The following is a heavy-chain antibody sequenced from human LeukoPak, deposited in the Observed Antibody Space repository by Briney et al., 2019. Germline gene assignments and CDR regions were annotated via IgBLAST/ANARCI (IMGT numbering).Heavy chain of an antibody. CDR1: GYSFTSYG. CDR2: INPNSGGT. J-gene: IGHJ4*02. Sequence: AASVKVSCKASGYSFTSYGISWVRQAPGQGLEWMGWINPNSGGTNYAQKFQGRVTMTRDTSISTAYMELSRLRSDDTAVYYCARGYYYGSGGVDYWGQGTLVTVSS. D-gene: IGHD3-10*01. V-gene: IGHV1-2*02. CDR3: ARGYYYGSGGVDY.